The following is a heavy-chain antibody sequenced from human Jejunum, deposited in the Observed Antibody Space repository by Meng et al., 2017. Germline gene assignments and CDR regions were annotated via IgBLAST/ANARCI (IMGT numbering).Heavy chain of an antibody. CDR2: ISHSGST. Sequence: QVHRQQWGAGLLKPSEPLSLISAVYGGSLKDFYWNWIRQPPGKGLEWIGEISHSGSTNYNPSLKSRVTISVDRSQNQLSLKLTSVSGTDTAVYFCARALGAYGDSGFAYWGQGALVTVSS. V-gene: IGHV4-34*01. D-gene: IGHD4-17*01. J-gene: IGHJ4*02. CDR3: ARALGAYGDSGFAY. CDR1: GGSLKDFY.